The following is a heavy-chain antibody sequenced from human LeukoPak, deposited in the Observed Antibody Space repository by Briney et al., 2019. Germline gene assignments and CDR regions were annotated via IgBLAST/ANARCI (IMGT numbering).Heavy chain of an antibody. CDR2: ISGSGYST. CDR1: GFTFSSYA. CDR3: AKVLGMYGSSGYAWYFDY. V-gene: IGHV3-23*01. J-gene: IGHJ4*02. D-gene: IGHD6-25*01. Sequence: GGSLRLSCTASGFTFSSYAMSWVRQAPGKGLEWVLIISGSGYSTCYADSVKGRFTISRDNSKNTLYLQMNSLRAEDTAIYYCAKVLGMYGSSGYAWYFDYWGQGTLVTVSS.